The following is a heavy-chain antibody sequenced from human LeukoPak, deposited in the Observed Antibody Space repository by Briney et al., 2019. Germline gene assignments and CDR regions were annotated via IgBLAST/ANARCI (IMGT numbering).Heavy chain of an antibody. J-gene: IGHJ4*02. D-gene: IGHD1-14*01. Sequence: PGGSLRLSCAASGFTFSGHWMSWVRQAPGKGLEWVANINQGGSYKYYVDSVKGRFTISRENAKNLLYLQMNSLGGQDTAVYYCTRDRSRAEDDWGQGTLVTVSS. V-gene: IGHV3-7*01. CDR2: INQGGSYK. CDR1: GFTFSGHW. CDR3: TRDRSRAEDD.